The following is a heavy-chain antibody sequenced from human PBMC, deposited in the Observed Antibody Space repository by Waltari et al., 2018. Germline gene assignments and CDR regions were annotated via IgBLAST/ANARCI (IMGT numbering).Heavy chain of an antibody. V-gene: IGHV3-7*01. CDR3: ARDQWFAFDI. CDR1: GFTLSRYW. Sequence: VESGGGLVQPGGSLRLSCAASGFTLSRYWMSWVRQAPGKGPEWVANIMTDGSEEYYVDSVRGRFTISRDNAKNSLYLQMNSLRPEDTAVYYCARDQWFAFDIWGHGTMVTVSS. D-gene: IGHD3-22*01. J-gene: IGHJ3*02. CDR2: IMTDGSEE.